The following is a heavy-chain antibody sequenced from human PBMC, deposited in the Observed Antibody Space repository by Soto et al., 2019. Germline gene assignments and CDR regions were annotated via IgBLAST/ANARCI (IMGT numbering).Heavy chain of an antibody. J-gene: IGHJ4*02. CDR1: GYAFTTDG. CDR3: ARGRYGDY. CDR2: ISAHNGNT. V-gene: IGHV1-18*01. D-gene: IGHD1-1*01. Sequence: QVHLVQSGAEGKKPGASVKVSCKGSGYAFTTDGITWVRQAPGQGLEWMGWISAHNGNTNYAQKLQGRVTVTRDTSPSTAYMELRSLRSDDTAVYFCARGRYGDYWGQGALVTVSS.